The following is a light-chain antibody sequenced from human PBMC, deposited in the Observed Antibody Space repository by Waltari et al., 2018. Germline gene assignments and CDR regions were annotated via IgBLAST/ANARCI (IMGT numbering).Light chain of an antibody. Sequence: TCVAGQRVGISLHWVQQKRGQSIRVRIKYAGQTVSGAPSRFSGSRSGRDFTLTINRLEPEDAATDYWHQSRPLAPTFGGGTKVEIK. CDR2: YAG. CDR3: HQSRPLAPT. V-gene: IGKV6-21*01. CDR1: QRVGIS. J-gene: IGKJ4*01.